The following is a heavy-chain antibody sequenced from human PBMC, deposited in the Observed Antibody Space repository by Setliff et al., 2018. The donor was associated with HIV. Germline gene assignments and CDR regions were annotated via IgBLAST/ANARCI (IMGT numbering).Heavy chain of an antibody. CDR3: ARDRTAGYIYDYGY. V-gene: IGHV1-46*01. D-gene: IGHD3-16*01. J-gene: IGHJ4*02. Sequence: ASVKVSCKASGYTFTSYCIHWVRQAPGQGLEWLGLVNPSGGSTAYAQKFQGRVTMASDTSTNTVYMDLSGLRSDDTAVYYCARDRTAGYIYDYGYWGQGTLVTVSS. CDR2: VNPSGGST. CDR1: GYTFTSYC.